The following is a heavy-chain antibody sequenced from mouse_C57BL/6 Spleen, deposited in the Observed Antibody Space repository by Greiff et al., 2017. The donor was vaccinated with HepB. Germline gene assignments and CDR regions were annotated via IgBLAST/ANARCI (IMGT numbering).Heavy chain of an antibody. Sequence: EVQLQQSGPELVKPGASVKIPCKASGYTFTDYNMDWVKQSHGKSLEWIGDINPNNGGTIYNQKFKGKATLTVDKSSSTAYMELRSLTSEDTAVYYCARRRTTRYAMDYWGQGTSVTVSS. CDR1: GYTFTDYN. V-gene: IGHV1-18*01. D-gene: IGHD2-12*01. CDR2: INPNNGGT. J-gene: IGHJ4*01. CDR3: ARRRTTRYAMDY.